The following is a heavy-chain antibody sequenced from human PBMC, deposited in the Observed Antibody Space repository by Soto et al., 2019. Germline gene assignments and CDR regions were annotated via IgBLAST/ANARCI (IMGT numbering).Heavy chain of an antibody. J-gene: IGHJ5*02. CDR3: ARPSHYYDSSGYQSSLDP. Sequence: SETLSLTCTVSGGSVSSGSYYWSWIRQPPGRGLEWIGYIYYSGSTNYNPSLKSRVSISLETSKQQFSLKLSSVTAADTAVYYCARPSHYYDSSGYQSSLDPWGQGTLVTVSS. V-gene: IGHV4-61*01. CDR1: GGSVSSGSYY. D-gene: IGHD3-22*01. CDR2: IYYSGST.